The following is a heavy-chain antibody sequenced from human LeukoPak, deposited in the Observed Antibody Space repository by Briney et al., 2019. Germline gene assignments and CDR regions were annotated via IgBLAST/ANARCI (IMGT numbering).Heavy chain of an antibody. Sequence: SVKVSCKASGGTFSSYTISWVRQAPGQGLEWMGRIIPILGIANYAQKFQGRVTITADKSTSTAYMELSSLRSEDTAVYYCARGTRDYYSRGLNWFDPWGQGALVTVSS. CDR2: IIPILGIA. V-gene: IGHV1-69*02. J-gene: IGHJ5*02. CDR3: ARGTRDYYSRGLNWFDP. CDR1: GGTFSSYT. D-gene: IGHD4-17*01.